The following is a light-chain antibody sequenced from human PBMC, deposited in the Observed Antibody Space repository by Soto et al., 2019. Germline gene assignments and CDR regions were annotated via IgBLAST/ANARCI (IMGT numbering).Light chain of an antibody. J-gene: IGKJ1*01. Sequence: EIVMTQSPATLSVSPGERATLSCRASQSVSSNLAWYQQKPGQAPRLLIYGASIRATGIPARFSGSGSGTEFTLTIRTLQSEDLAIYYCQHYNNWPPWTVGQGTKVAIK. CDR2: GAS. V-gene: IGKV3-15*01. CDR3: QHYNNWPPWT. CDR1: QSVSSN.